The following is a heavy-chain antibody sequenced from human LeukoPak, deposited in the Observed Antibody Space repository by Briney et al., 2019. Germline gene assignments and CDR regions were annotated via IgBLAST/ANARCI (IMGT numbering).Heavy chain of an antibody. CDR3: ATYGSGSSAFDI. Sequence: SETLSLTCAVYGGSFSGYYWSWIRQPPGKGLEWIGYIYHSGSTYYNPSLKSRVTISVDTSKNQFSLKLSSVTAADTAVYYCATYGSGSSAFDIWGQGTMVTVSS. CDR2: IYHSGST. D-gene: IGHD3-10*01. CDR1: GGSFSGYY. V-gene: IGHV4-34*01. J-gene: IGHJ3*02.